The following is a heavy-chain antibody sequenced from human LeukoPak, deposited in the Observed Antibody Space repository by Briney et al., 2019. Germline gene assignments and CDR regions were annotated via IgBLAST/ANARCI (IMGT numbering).Heavy chain of an antibody. J-gene: IGHJ5*02. CDR1: GGSISSYY. CDR2: IYYSGST. V-gene: IGHV4-59*01. Sequence: PSETLSLTCTVSGGSISSYYWSWIRQPPGKGLEWIGYIYYSGSTNYNPSLKSRVTIPVDTSKNQFSLKLSSVTAADTAVYYCASVITSRGWFDPWGQGTLVTVSS. D-gene: IGHD3-10*01. CDR3: ASVITSRGWFDP.